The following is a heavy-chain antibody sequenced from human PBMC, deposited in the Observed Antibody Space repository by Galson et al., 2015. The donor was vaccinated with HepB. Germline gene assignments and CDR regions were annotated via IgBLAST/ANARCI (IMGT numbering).Heavy chain of an antibody. CDR1: GYTFTSYY. CDR3: ARDAGNYYDSSGVEYFQH. CDR2: INPSGGST. J-gene: IGHJ1*01. Sequence: SVKVSCKASGYTFTSYYMHWVRQAPGQGLEWMGIINPSGGSTSYAQKFQGRVTMTRDTSTSTVYMELSSLRSEDTAVYYCARDAGNYYDSSGVEYFQHWGQGTLVTASS. V-gene: IGHV1-46*03. D-gene: IGHD3-22*01.